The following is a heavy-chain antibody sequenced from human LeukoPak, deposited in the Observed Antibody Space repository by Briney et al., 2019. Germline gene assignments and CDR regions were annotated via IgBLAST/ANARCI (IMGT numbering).Heavy chain of an antibody. CDR3: ARASSGWYGGGAFDI. J-gene: IGHJ3*02. V-gene: IGHV3-21*01. D-gene: IGHD6-19*01. CDR1: GFTFSTYN. Sequence: GGSLRLSCAASGFTFSTYNMNWVRQAPGKGLEWVSSITSSSSYIYYADSVKGRFTISRDNAKNSLYRQMNSLRAGDTAVYYCARASSGWYGGGAFDIWGQGTMVTVSS. CDR2: ITSSSSYI.